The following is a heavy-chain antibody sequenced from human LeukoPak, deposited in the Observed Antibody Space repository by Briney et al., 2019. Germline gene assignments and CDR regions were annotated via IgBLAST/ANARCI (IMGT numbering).Heavy chain of an antibody. CDR3: ARAGLGERSSRSVDY. CDR1: GGSFSGYY. V-gene: IGHV4-34*01. Sequence: SETLSLTCAVYGGSFSGYYWSWIRQPPGKGLEWIGEINHSGSTNYNPSLRSRVTISVDTSKNQFSLKLSSVTAADTAVYYCARAGLGERSSRSVDYWGQGTLVTVSS. J-gene: IGHJ4*02. CDR2: INHSGST. D-gene: IGHD3-16*01.